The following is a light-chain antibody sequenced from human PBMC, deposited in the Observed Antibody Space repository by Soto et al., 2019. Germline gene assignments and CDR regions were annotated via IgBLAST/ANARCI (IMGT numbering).Light chain of an antibody. CDR2: GAS. Sequence: EIVLTQSPGTLSLSPGERATLSCRASQSVSSSYLAWYQQKPGQAHRLLIYGASSRATGIQDRFSGSGSGTDFTLTIRRLEPEDFAVYYCQQYVSSPWAFGQGTKVDIK. V-gene: IGKV3-20*01. J-gene: IGKJ1*01. CDR3: QQYVSSPWA. CDR1: QSVSSSY.